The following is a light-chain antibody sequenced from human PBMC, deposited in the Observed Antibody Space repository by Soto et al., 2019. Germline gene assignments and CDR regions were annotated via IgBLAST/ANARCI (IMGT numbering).Light chain of an antibody. J-gene: IGKJ1*01. Sequence: AIHRTQSPSSLSSCLGDSVTITCRASEAIRSALGWYQQKPGKVPKLLIYAASILQSGVPSRFSGSGSGTDFTLTISSLQPEDFATYYCLLDFRYFWAFGQGTKVDI. CDR1: EAIRSA. CDR3: LLDFRYFWA. CDR2: AAS. V-gene: IGKV1-6*01.